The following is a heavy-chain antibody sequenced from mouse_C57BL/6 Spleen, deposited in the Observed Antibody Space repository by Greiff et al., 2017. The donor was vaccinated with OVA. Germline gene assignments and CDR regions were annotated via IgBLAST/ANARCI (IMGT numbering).Heavy chain of an antibody. D-gene: IGHD1-1*01. CDR2: IDPETGGT. Sequence: VKLVESGAELVRPGASVTLSCKASGYTFTDYEMHWVKQTPVHGLEWIGAIDPETGGTAYNQKFKGKAILTADKSSSTAYMELRSLTSEDSAVYYCTRSGYYGSSYYFDYWGQGTTLTVSS. CDR1: GYTFTDYE. J-gene: IGHJ2*01. CDR3: TRSGYYGSSYYFDY. V-gene: IGHV1-15*01.